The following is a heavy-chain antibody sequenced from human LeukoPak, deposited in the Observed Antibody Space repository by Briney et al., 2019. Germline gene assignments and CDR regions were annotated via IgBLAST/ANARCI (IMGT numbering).Heavy chain of an antibody. CDR1: GFTFSSYA. J-gene: IGHJ6*02. CDR3: AKGLSTMVRGVGHYYYYGMDV. Sequence: GGSLRLSCAASGFTFSSYAMSWVRQAPGKGLEWVSAISGSGGSTYYADSVKGRFTISRDNSTTTLYLQMNSLRAEDTAVYYCAKGLSTMVRGVGHYYYYGMDVWGQGTTVTVSS. V-gene: IGHV3-23*01. CDR2: ISGSGGST. D-gene: IGHD3-10*01.